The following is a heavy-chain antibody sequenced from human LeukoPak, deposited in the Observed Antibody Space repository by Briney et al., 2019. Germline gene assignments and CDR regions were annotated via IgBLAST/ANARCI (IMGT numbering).Heavy chain of an antibody. J-gene: IGHJ4*02. CDR1: GFSFSSYW. CDR2: IYSSGST. D-gene: IGHD4-23*01. Sequence: GGSLRLSCAASGFSFSSYWMNWVRQAPGKGLEWVSLIYSSGSTYYADSVKGRFTISRDNSKNTLYLQVNSLRAEDTAVYYCARRGDGGRSFDYWGQGTLVTVSS. CDR3: ARRGDGGRSFDY. V-gene: IGHV3-53*01.